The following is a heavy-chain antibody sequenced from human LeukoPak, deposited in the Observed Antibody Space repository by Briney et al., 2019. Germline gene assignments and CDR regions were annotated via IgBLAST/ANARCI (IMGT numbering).Heavy chain of an antibody. D-gene: IGHD3-9*01. V-gene: IGHV3-21*01. J-gene: IGHJ4*02. Sequence: AGASLRLSCAASGFTFSSYTMNWVRQAPGKGLEWVSSISSSNSYIYYADSVKGRFTISRDNAKNSLYLQMNSLRPEDTAVYYCASYDDILGIDYWGQGTLVTVSS. CDR3: ASYDDILGIDY. CDR2: ISSSNSYI. CDR1: GFTFSSYT.